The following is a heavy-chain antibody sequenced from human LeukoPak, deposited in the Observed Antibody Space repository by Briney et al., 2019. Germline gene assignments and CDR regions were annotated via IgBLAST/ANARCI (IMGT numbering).Heavy chain of an antibody. J-gene: IGHJ4*02. CDR3: AKVGDSSGYSPLDY. Sequence: GGSLRLSCAASGFTFSTYAMSWVRQAPGKGLEWVSGISGSDDSTYYADSVKGRFTISRDNPKNTLYLQMNSLRADDTAVYYCAKVGDSSGYSPLDYWGQGTLVTVSS. CDR1: GFTFSTYA. CDR2: ISGSDDST. V-gene: IGHV3-23*01. D-gene: IGHD3-22*01.